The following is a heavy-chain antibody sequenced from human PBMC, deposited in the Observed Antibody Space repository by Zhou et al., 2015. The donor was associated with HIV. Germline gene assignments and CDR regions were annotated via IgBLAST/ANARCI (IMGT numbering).Heavy chain of an antibody. CDR2: ITGHADATADAT. CDR1: GFTFSNYA. CDR3: ARDVDAYGP. D-gene: IGHD3-10*01. J-gene: IGHJ5*02. Sequence: EVQLFGVWGEAWYSLGGSLRLSCAASGFTFSNYAMTWVRQAPGRGLDWVSSITGHADATADATFYADSVKGRFTISRDNSNNILYLQMNSLRAEDTAVYYCARDVDAYGPWGQGTLVTVSS. V-gene: IGHV3-23*01.